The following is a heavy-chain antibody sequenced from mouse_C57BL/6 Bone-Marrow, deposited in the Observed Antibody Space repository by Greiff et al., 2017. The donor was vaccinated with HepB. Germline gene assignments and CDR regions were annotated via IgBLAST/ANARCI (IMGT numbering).Heavy chain of an antibody. J-gene: IGHJ2*01. CDR3: TSDY. CDR2: IDPETGGT. Sequence: VQRVESGAELVRPGASVTLSCKASGYTFTDHEMHWVKQTPVHGLEWIGAIDPETGGTAYNQKFKGKAILTADKSSSTAYMELRSLTSEDSAVYYCTSDYWGQGTTLTVSS. CDR1: GYTFTDHE. V-gene: IGHV1-15*01.